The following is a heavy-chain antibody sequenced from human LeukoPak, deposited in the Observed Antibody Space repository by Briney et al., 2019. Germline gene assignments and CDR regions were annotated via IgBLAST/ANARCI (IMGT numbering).Heavy chain of an antibody. V-gene: IGHV5-51*01. CDR3: XXXXXXXSYYYYYGMDV. CDR2: IYPGDSDT. J-gene: IGHJ6*02. Sequence: KFGESLKISCKGSGYSFTSYWIGWVRQMPGKGLEWMGIIYPGDSDTRYSPSFQGQVTISADKSISTAYLQWSSLKASDTAMYYXXXXXXXXSYYYYYGMDVWGQGTTVTVSS. CDR1: GYSFTSYW.